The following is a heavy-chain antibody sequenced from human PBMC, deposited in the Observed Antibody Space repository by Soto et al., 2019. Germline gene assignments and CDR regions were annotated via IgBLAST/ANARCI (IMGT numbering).Heavy chain of an antibody. CDR3: AGALYYYDSSGYRAGFDP. CDR1: GGTFSSYA. J-gene: IGHJ5*02. Sequence: SVKVSCKASGGTFSSYAISWVRQAPGQGLEWMGGIIPTFGTANYAQKFQGRVTITADESTSTAYMELSSLRSEDTAVYYCAGALYYYDSSGYRAGFDPWGQGTLVTVSS. V-gene: IGHV1-69*13. CDR2: IIPTFGTA. D-gene: IGHD3-22*01.